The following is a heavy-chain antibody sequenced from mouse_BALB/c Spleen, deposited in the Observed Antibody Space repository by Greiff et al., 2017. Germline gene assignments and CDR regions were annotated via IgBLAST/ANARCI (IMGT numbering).Heavy chain of an antibody. CDR1: GFNIKDYY. CDR2: IDPENGDT. Sequence: EVQVVESGAELVRSGASVKLSCTASGFNIKDYYMHWVKQRPEQGLEWIGWIDPENGDTEYAPKFQGKATMTADTSSNTAYLQLSSLTSEDTAVYYCIYGNYAYAMDYWGQGTSVTVSS. D-gene: IGHD2-1*01. CDR3: IYGNYAYAMDY. V-gene: IGHV14-4*02. J-gene: IGHJ4*01.